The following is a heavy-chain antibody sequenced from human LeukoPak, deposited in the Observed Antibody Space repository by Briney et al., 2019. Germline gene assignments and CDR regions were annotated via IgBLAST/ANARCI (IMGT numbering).Heavy chain of an antibody. Sequence: GGSLRLSCAASGFMFNTFGMSWVRQAPGKGLEWVSAISGNGAKTFYADSVRGRFTISRDDSKNTLYLQLNSLRAEDTAIYYCAKDRSWGLDYWGQGTLVTVSS. D-gene: IGHD3-10*01. CDR1: GFMFNTFG. CDR2: ISGNGAKT. J-gene: IGHJ4*02. CDR3: AKDRSWGLDY. V-gene: IGHV3-23*01.